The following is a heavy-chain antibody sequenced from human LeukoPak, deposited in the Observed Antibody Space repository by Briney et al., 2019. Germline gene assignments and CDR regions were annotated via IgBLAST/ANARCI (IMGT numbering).Heavy chain of an antibody. V-gene: IGHV3-49*04. CDR2: IRSKAYGGTT. CDR3: TRAANYYDSSGRGYYYYYYMDV. J-gene: IGHJ6*03. D-gene: IGHD3-22*01. Sequence: PGGSLRLSCTASGSTFGDYAMSWVRQAPGKGLEWVGFIRSKAYGGTTEYAASVKGRFTISRDDSKSIAYLQMNSLKTEDTAVYYCTRAANYYDSSGRGYYYYYYMDVWGKGTTVTVSS. CDR1: GSTFGDYA.